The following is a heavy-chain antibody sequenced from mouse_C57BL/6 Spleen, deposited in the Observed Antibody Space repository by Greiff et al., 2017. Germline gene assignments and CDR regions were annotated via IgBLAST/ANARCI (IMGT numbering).Heavy chain of an antibody. CDR2: IWTGGGT. V-gene: IGHV2-9-1*01. CDR3: ARDDYDVYYAMDY. Sequence: VQLQQSGPGLVAPSQSLSITCTVSGFSLTSYAISWVRQPPGKGLEWLGVIWTGGGTNYYSALKSRLSISKDNSKSQVFLKMNSLQTDDTARYYCARDDYDVYYAMDYWGQGTSVTVSS. D-gene: IGHD2-4*01. CDR1: GFSLTSYA. J-gene: IGHJ4*01.